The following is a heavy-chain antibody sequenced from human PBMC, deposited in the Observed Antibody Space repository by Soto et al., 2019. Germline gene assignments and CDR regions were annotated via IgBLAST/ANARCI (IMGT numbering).Heavy chain of an antibody. D-gene: IGHD6-6*01. CDR1: GFMFTGYA. V-gene: IGHV3-30-3*01. CDR2: MSYDGSDK. J-gene: IGHJ4*02. CDR3: ARGRGLAARPQDLDY. Sequence: QVQLVESGGGVVQPGRSLRLSCEASGFMFTGYAMHWVRQAPGKGLEWVAVMSYDGSDKFYRASVKGRFTISRDISKNTLFLEMTSLRPEDTALYFCARGRGLAARPQDLDYWGQGTLVTVSS.